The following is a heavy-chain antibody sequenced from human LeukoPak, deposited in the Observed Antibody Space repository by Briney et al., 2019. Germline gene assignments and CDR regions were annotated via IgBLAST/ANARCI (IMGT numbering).Heavy chain of an antibody. Sequence: QPGGSLRLSCAASGFTVSSKYMSWVRQAPGKGLEWVSVIFNGGSTDYADSVKGRFTISTDNSKNMLYLQMNSLRAEDTAVYYCARGLFASGSYYNFFDYWAQGTLVTVSS. D-gene: IGHD3-10*01. J-gene: IGHJ4*02. CDR1: GFTVSSKY. CDR3: ARGLFASGSYYNFFDY. CDR2: IFNGGST. V-gene: IGHV3-66*01.